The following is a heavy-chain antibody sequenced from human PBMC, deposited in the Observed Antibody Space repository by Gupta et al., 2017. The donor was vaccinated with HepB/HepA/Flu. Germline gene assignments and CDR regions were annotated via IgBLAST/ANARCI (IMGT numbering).Heavy chain of an antibody. V-gene: IGHV3-11*01. CDR2: ISSSGSTI. CDR1: GFTFSDYN. J-gene: IGHJ4*02. CDR3: ARGYYDSSGYYYGGY. Sequence: QVQLVESGGDLVKPGGSLRLSCAASGFTFSDYNLSWIRLAPGKGLEWVSYISSSGSTIYYADSVKGRFTISRDNAKNSLYLQINSLRAEDTAVYYCARGYYDSSGYYYGGYWGQGTLVTVSS. D-gene: IGHD3-22*01.